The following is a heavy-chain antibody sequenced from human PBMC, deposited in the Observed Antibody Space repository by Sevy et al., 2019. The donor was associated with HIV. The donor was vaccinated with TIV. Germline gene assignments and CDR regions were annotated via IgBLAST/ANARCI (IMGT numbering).Heavy chain of an antibody. V-gene: IGHV4-30-4*01. CDR1: GGSISSGDYY. D-gene: IGHD3-3*01. Sequence: LSLTCTVSGGSISSGDYYWSWIRQPPGKGLEWIGYIYYSGSTYYNPSLKSRVTISVDTSKNQFSLKLSSVTAADTAVYYCARGGRYYDFWSGYSLKAYYFDYWGQGTLVTVSS. J-gene: IGHJ4*02. CDR2: IYYSGST. CDR3: ARGGRYYDFWSGYSLKAYYFDY.